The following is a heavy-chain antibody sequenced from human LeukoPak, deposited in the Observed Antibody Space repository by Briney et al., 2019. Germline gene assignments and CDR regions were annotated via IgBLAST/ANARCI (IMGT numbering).Heavy chain of an antibody. V-gene: IGHV1-2*02. CDR1: GYTFTGYY. J-gene: IGHJ4*02. CDR3: ARSFIALGYSYGYPDY. CDR2: INPNSGGT. D-gene: IGHD5-18*01. Sequence: ASVKVSCKASGYTFTGYYMHWVRQAPGQGLEWMGWINPNSGGTNYAQKFQGRVTMTRDTSISTAYMELSRLRSDDTAVYYCARSFIALGYSYGYPDYWGQGTLVTVSS.